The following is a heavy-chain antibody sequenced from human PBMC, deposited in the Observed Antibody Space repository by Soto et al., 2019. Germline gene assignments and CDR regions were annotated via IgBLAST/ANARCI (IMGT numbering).Heavy chain of an antibody. Sequence: SETLSLTCTVSGGSISSYYWSWIRQPPGKGLEWIGYIYYSGSTNYNPSLKSRVTISVDTSKNQFSLKLSSVTAADTAVYYCARGNTYYDFWSGYYTHNWLDPWGQGTLVTVSS. J-gene: IGHJ5*02. CDR3: ARGNTYYDFWSGYYTHNWLDP. V-gene: IGHV4-59*01. CDR1: GGSISSYY. D-gene: IGHD3-3*01. CDR2: IYYSGST.